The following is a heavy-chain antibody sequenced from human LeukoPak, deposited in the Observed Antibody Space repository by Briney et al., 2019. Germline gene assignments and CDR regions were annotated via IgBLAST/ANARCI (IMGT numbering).Heavy chain of an antibody. CDR1: GGSISSGGYY. V-gene: IGHV4-31*03. D-gene: IGHD4-11*01. CDR3: ARDRGVTVTTAPYYYYYMDV. Sequence: SETLSLTCTVSGGSISSGGYYWSWIRQHPGKGLEWIGYIYYSGSTYYNPSLKSRVTISVDTSKNQFSLKLSSVTAADTAVYYCARDRGVTVTTAPYYYYYMDVWGKGTTVTVSS. J-gene: IGHJ6*03. CDR2: IYYSGST.